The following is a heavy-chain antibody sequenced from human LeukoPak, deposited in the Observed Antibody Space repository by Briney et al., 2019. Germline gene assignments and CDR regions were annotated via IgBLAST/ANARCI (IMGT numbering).Heavy chain of an antibody. CDR1: GFTFSSYS. CDR2: ISSSSSYI. Sequence: GGSLRLSCAASGFTFSSYSMNWVRQAPGKGLEWVSSISSSSSYIYYADSVKGRFTISRDNAKNSLYLQMNSLRAEDTAVYYCAMPNWNFSGRHFDYWGQGTLVTVSS. CDR3: AMPNWNFSGRHFDY. D-gene: IGHD1-7*01. V-gene: IGHV3-21*01. J-gene: IGHJ4*02.